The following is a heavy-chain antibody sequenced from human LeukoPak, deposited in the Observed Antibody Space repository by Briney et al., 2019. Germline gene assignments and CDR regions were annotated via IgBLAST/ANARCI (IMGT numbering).Heavy chain of an antibody. Sequence: GESLKISCKGAGYSFIIYWIAWVRQMPGKGLEWMGIIYPGDSDTRYSPSFQGQVTISADKSLNTAYLQWSSLKASDTAIYYCARHSSPGSISYFDYWGQGTLVTVSS. V-gene: IGHV5-51*01. J-gene: IGHJ4*02. CDR1: GYSFIIYW. D-gene: IGHD2-21*01. CDR3: ARHSSPGSISYFDY. CDR2: IYPGDSDT.